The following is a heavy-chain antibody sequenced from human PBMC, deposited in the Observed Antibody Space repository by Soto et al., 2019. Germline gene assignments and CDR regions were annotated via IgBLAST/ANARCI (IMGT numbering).Heavy chain of an antibody. Sequence: QVQLVQSGAEVKKPGASVKVSGTASGYTFTSYGISWVRQAPGQGLEWMGWISAYNGNTNYAQKLQGRVTMTTDTSTSTAYMELRSLRSDDTAVYYCARDRPIYNNEVRRDYWGQGTLVTVSS. D-gene: IGHD1-1*01. CDR3: ARDRPIYNNEVRRDY. J-gene: IGHJ4*02. CDR2: ISAYNGNT. V-gene: IGHV1-18*01. CDR1: GYTFTSYG.